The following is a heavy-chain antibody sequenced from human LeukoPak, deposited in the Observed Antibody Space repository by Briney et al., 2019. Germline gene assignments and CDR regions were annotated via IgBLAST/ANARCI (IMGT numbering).Heavy chain of an antibody. CDR3: ARMEIVTQLYFQH. Sequence: PSETLSLTCTVSGGSISSYYWSWIRQPPGKGLEWIGYIYYSGSTNYNPSLKSRVTISVDTSKNQFSLQLSSVTAADTAVYYLARMEIVTQLYFQHWGQGTLVTVSS. J-gene: IGHJ1*01. CDR2: IYYSGST. CDR1: GGSISSYY. D-gene: IGHD5-12*01. V-gene: IGHV4-59*01.